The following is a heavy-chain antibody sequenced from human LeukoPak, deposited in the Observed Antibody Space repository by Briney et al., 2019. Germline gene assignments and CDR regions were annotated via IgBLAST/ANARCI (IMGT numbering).Heavy chain of an antibody. CDR1: GGSISSYF. V-gene: IGHV4-59*08. J-gene: IGHJ1*01. CDR3: ASSRDHRKPTDFQH. CDR2: IYYSGST. Sequence: PSGTLSLTCFISGGSISSYFWSWVRQPAGKGLEWIGYIYYSGSTNYNPSLKSRVTISVDTSKNQFSLKLSSVTAADTAVYYCASSRDHRKPTDFQHWGQGTLVTVSS.